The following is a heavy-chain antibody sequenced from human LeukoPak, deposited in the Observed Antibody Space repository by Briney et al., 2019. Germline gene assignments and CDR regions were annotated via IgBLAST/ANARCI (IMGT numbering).Heavy chain of an antibody. D-gene: IGHD2-2*01. V-gene: IGHV1-3*01. Sequence: WASVKVSCKASGYTFTSYAMHWVRQAPGQRLEWMGWINAGNGNTKYSQKFQGRVTITRDTSASTAYMELSSLRSEDTAVYYCARELTAVPAADDDAFDIWGQGTMVTVSS. J-gene: IGHJ3*02. CDR3: ARELTAVPAADDDAFDI. CDR2: INAGNGNT. CDR1: GYTFTSYA.